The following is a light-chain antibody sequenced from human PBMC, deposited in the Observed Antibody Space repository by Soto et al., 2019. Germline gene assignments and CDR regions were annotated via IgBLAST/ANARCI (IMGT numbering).Light chain of an antibody. CDR3: MQPLQSWT. CDR1: KSLLHSNGYNY. J-gene: IGKJ1*01. V-gene: IGKV2-28*01. CDR2: LGS. Sequence: DIVMTQSPLSLPVTPGEPASISCRSRKSLLHSNGYNYLDWYLQKPGQSPQLLIYLGSSRASGVPDRFSGSGSGTDFTLKISRVEAEDVGVYYCMQPLQSWTFGQGTKVDIK.